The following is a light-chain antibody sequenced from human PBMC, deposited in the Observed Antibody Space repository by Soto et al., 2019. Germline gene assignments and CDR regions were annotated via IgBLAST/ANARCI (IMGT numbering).Light chain of an antibody. CDR3: QKYNSAPLT. V-gene: IGKV1-27*01. CDR1: QGIGVY. CDR2: AAS. J-gene: IGKJ4*01. Sequence: DIQMTQSPSSLSASLGDRVTITCRASQGIGVYIAWFQQKPGKVPKLLIYAASALQSGVPSRFSGSGSGTDFTLTISSLQPEDFAIYYCQKYNSAPLTFGGGTKVEIK.